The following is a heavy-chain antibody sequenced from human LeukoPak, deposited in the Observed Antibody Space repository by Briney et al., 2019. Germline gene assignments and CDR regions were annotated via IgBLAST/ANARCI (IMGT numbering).Heavy chain of an antibody. CDR1: GFTFSSYA. V-gene: IGHV3-23*01. CDR2: ISGSGGST. Sequence: GGSLRLSCAASGFTFSSYAMSWVRQAPGKGLEWVSAISGSGGSTYYADSVKGWFTISRDNSKNTLYLQMNSLRAEDTAVYYCAKDRRGGSSGWYADYWGQGTLVTVSS. D-gene: IGHD6-19*01. CDR3: AKDRRGGSSGWYADY. J-gene: IGHJ4*02.